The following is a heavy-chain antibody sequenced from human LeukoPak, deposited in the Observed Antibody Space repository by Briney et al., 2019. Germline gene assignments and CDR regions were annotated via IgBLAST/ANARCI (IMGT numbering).Heavy chain of an antibody. Sequence: SQTLSLTCAISGDSLSSNSVAWNWIRQFPSRGLEWLGRTYYRSKWYDDYAKSVKSRITITPDTSKNQFSLHLDSVAPDDTAIYYCVRGKLGTAWSMQLDYWGQGTLVTVSS. J-gene: IGHJ4*02. D-gene: IGHD6-19*01. V-gene: IGHV6-1*01. CDR2: TYYRSKWYD. CDR1: GDSLSSNSVA. CDR3: VRGKLGTAWSMQLDY.